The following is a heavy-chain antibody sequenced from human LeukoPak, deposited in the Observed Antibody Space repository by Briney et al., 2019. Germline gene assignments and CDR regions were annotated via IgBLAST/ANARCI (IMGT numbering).Heavy chain of an antibody. CDR2: ISGSGIGGRT. V-gene: IGHV3-23*01. D-gene: IGHD3-10*01. J-gene: IGHJ4*02. Sequence: GGSLRLSCAASGFTFSSYTISWFRQAPGKGLEWVSGISGSGIGGRTHYADSVKGRSTISRDNSKNTLYLQMNSLRVEDTAVYYCAKGRGQGFDYWGQGTLVTVSS. CDR1: GFTFSSYT. CDR3: AKGRGQGFDY.